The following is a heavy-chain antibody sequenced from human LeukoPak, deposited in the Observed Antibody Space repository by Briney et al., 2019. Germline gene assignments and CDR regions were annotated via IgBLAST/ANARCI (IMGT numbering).Heavy chain of an antibody. CDR2: IYSGGST. Sequence: RGSLRLSCAASGFTVSSNYMSWVRQAPGKGLEWVSVIYSGGSTYYADSVKGRFTISRDNSKNTLYLQMNSLRAEDTAVYYCARETPYGDYEGGQVYWGQGTLVTVSS. CDR3: ARETPYGDYEGGQVY. J-gene: IGHJ4*02. D-gene: IGHD4-17*01. V-gene: IGHV3-53*01. CDR1: GFTVSSNY.